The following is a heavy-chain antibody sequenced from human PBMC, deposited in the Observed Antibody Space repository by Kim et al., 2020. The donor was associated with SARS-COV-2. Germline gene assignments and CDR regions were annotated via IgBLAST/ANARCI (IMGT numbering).Heavy chain of an antibody. Sequence: GGSLRLSCAASGFTFSDYYMSWIRQAPGKGLEWVSYISSSSSYTNYADSVKGRFTISRDNAKNSLYLQMNSLRAEDTAVYYCARDQTLAYYYGSGSYFYYYGMDVWGQGTTVTVSS. D-gene: IGHD3-10*01. CDR3: ARDQTLAYYYGSGSYFYYYGMDV. CDR1: GFTFSDYY. J-gene: IGHJ6*02. CDR2: ISSSSSYT. V-gene: IGHV3-11*06.